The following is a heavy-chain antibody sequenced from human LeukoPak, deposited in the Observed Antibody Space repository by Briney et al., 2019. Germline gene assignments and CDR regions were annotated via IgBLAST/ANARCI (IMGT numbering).Heavy chain of an antibody. D-gene: IGHD3-16*01. CDR3: ARDNDRKDDS. V-gene: IGHV3-7*01. Sequence: PGGTLRLSCAASGFTFSSYGMSWVRQAPGKGLEWVANMNQDGSEKYYVDSVKGRFAISRDNAKNSLYLQMNNLRVEDTAVYYCARDNDRKDDSWGQGTLVTVSS. J-gene: IGHJ5*02. CDR1: GFTFSSYG. CDR2: MNQDGSEK.